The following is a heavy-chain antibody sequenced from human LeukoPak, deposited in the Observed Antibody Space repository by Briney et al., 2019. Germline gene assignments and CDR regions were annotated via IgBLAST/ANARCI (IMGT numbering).Heavy chain of an antibody. J-gene: IGHJ4*02. CDR2: ISGSGGRT. V-gene: IGHV3-23*01. CDR1: GFSFSNYA. D-gene: IGHD6-19*01. CDR3: ARRSGIAVAGAFDY. Sequence: GGSLRLSCAASGFSFSNYAMNWVRQAPGKGLEWVSGISGSGGRTYYADSVKGRFTISRDNSKNTLYLQMNSLRAEDTAVYYCARRSGIAVAGAFDYWGQGTLVTVSS.